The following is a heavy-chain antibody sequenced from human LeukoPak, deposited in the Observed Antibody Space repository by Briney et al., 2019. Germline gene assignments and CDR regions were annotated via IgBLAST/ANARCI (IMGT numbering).Heavy chain of an antibody. J-gene: IGHJ4*02. V-gene: IGHV3-23*01. Sequence: GGSLRLSCAASGFTFSSYWMSWVRQAPGKGLEWVAAISGSGGSTYYADSVKGRFTISRDNAKNSLYLQVSSLRAEDTAVYYCARAYDFWSGYYFDYWGQGALVTVSS. CDR1: GFTFSSYW. CDR2: ISGSGGST. D-gene: IGHD3-3*01. CDR3: ARAYDFWSGYYFDY.